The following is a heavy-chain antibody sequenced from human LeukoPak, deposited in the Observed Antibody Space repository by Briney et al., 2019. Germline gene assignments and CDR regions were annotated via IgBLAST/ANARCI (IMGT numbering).Heavy chain of an antibody. Sequence: ASVKVSCKGSGYTFTSYGSSWVRQAPGQGGEGVGWISAYNGNTNYAQKLQGGVTMTTDTSTSTAYMELSSLRSDDTAVYYCASTSSWYSHFDYWGQGTLVTVSS. CDR1: GYTFTSYG. CDR3: ASTSSWYSHFDY. V-gene: IGHV1-18*01. D-gene: IGHD6-13*01. CDR2: ISAYNGNT. J-gene: IGHJ4*02.